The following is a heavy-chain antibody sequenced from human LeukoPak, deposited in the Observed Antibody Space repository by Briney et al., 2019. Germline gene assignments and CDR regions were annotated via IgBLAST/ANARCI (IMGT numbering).Heavy chain of an antibody. CDR3: AKGGKYDILTGFPRSRLLGDY. CDR2: ISSSSSYI. V-gene: IGHV3-21*01. J-gene: IGHJ4*02. D-gene: IGHD3-9*01. CDR1: GFTFSSYS. Sequence: GGSLRLSCAASGFTFSSYSMNWVRQAPGKGLEWVSSISSSSSYIYYADSVKGRFTISRDNAKNSLYLQMNSLRAEDTAVYYCAKGGKYDILTGFPRSRLLGDYWGQGTLVTVSS.